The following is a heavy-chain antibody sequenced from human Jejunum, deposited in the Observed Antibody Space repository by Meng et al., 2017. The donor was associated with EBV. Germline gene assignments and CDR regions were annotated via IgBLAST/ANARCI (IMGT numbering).Heavy chain of an antibody. Sequence: QMKLKASGPGRGTPWGTLCLTCAVSGGSILSSNWWTWVRQPPGKGLEWIGEIYHSGSTNYNPSLKSRINMSLDKSKNQFSLKLRSVTAADTAVYYCASIHPSIDSWGPGTLVTV. CDR2: IYHSGST. V-gene: IGHV4-4*02. CDR3: ASIHPSIDS. J-gene: IGHJ4*02. CDR1: GGSILSSNW. D-gene: IGHD2-21*01.